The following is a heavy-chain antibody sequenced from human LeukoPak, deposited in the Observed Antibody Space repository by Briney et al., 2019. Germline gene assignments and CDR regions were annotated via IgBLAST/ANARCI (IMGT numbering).Heavy chain of an antibody. CDR1: GFTFSSYA. CDR3: AKLLLLTYYDSSGLDAFDI. V-gene: IGHV3-30*04. Sequence: GGSLRLSCAASGFTFSSYAMHWVRQAPGKGLEWVVVISYDGSNKYYADSVKGRFTISRDNSKNTLYLQMNSLRAEDTAVYYCAKLLLLTYYDSSGLDAFDIWGQGTMVTVSS. J-gene: IGHJ3*02. D-gene: IGHD3-22*01. CDR2: ISYDGSNK.